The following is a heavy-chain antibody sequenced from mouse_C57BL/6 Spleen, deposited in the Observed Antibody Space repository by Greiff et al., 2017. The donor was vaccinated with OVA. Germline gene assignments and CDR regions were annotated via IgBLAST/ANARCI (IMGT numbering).Heavy chain of an antibody. Sequence: EVKVVESGGGLVKPGGSLKLSCAASGFTFSSYAMSWVRQTPEQRLEWVATISDGGSYTYYPDNVKGRFTISRDNAKNNLYLQMSHLKSEDTAMYYCARANCDGYFDVWGTGTTVTVSS. J-gene: IGHJ1*03. D-gene: IGHD4-1*02. CDR2: ISDGGSYT. CDR1: GFTFSSYA. CDR3: ARANCDGYFDV. V-gene: IGHV5-4*03.